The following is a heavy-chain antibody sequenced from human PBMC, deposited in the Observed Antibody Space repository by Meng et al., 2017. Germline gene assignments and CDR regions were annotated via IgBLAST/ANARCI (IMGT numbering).Heavy chain of an antibody. J-gene: IGHJ4*02. V-gene: IGHV2-5*02. CDR1: GFSLSTSGVG. CDR2: IYWDDDK. Sequence: HITLQESGPTLVQPPQTLPLTCTFSGFSLSTSGVGVGWIRQPPGKALEWLALIYWDDDKRYSPSLKSRLTITKDTSKNQVVLTMTNMDPVDTATYYCAHRPNVEMATYHFDYWGQGTLVTVSS. D-gene: IGHD5-24*01. CDR3: AHRPNVEMATYHFDY.